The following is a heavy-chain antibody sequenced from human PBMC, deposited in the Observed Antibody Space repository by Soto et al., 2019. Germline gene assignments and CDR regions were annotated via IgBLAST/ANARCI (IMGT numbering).Heavy chain of an antibody. Sequence: GFLRLSFAVSGFIFSNHPMSWVRQAPGKGLEWVSSVSPSGSNTYYADSMKGRFTISRDNSKNTLFLQINNLRAGDTAVYYCAKKSGVGATWYFDYWGQGTLVTVSS. CDR3: AKKSGVGATWYFDY. CDR2: VSPSGSNT. CDR1: GFIFSNHP. J-gene: IGHJ4*02. V-gene: IGHV3-23*01. D-gene: IGHD1-26*01.